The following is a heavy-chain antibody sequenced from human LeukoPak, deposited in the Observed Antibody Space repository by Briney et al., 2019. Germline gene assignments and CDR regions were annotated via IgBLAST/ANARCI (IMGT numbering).Heavy chain of an antibody. D-gene: IGHD2-21*02. J-gene: IGHJ3*02. V-gene: IGHV3-21*01. Sequence: GGSLRLSCAASGFIVSSYYMSWVRQAPGKGLEWVSSIDPSSNYIYYADSMRGRFAVSRDNAMNSVYLQMNSLRAEDTAVYYCARVHCGGGACYQRNDAFEIWGQGTMVTVSS. CDR3: ARVHCGGGACYQRNDAFEI. CDR2: IDPSSNYI. CDR1: GFIVSSYY.